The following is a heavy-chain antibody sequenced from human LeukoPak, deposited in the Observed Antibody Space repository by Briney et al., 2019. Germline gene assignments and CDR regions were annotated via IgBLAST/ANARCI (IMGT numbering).Heavy chain of an antibody. CDR1: GGSISSYY. CDR3: ARDHYGIDY. CDR2: IYYSGST. D-gene: IGHD4-17*01. Sequence: SETLSLTCTVSGGSISSYYWSWIRQPPGKGLEWIGYIYYSGSTNYNPSLKSRVTISVDTSKNQFSLKLSSETAADTAVYYCARDHYGIDYWGQGTLVTVSS. V-gene: IGHV4-59*01. J-gene: IGHJ4*02.